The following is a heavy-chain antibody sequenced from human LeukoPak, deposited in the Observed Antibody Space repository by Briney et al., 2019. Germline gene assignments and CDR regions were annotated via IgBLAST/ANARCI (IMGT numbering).Heavy chain of an antibody. CDR1: GGSFSGYY. Sequence: KSSETLSLTCAVYGGSFSGYYWSWIRQPPGKGLEWVGEINHSGSTNYNPSLKSRVTISVDTSKNQFSLKLSSVTAADTAVYYCARVRRREPLYYYYYYMDVWGKGTTVTVSS. D-gene: IGHD1-26*01. CDR2: INHSGST. V-gene: IGHV4-34*01. J-gene: IGHJ6*03. CDR3: ARVRRREPLYYYYYYMDV.